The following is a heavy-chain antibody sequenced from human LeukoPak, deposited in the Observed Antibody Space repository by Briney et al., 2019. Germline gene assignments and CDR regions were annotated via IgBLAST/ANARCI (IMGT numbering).Heavy chain of an antibody. CDR1: GFTFSGYA. CDR3: AKDTTYSGSYFFH. Sequence: GGSLRLSCAASGFTFSGYAMSWVRQAPGKGLEWVSGISGSGDTTHYADSVEGRFTISRDNAKNTVNLQMNSLRAEDTAIYHCAKDTTYSGSYFFHWGQGTLVTVSS. V-gene: IGHV3-23*01. D-gene: IGHD1-26*01. CDR2: ISGSGDTT. J-gene: IGHJ4*02.